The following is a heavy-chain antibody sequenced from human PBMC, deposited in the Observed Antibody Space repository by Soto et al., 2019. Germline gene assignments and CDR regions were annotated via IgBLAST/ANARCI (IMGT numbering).Heavy chain of an antibody. D-gene: IGHD3-16*01. CDR3: AKGFQTVWRIFDS. J-gene: IGHJ4*02. CDR2: ISASGGTP. V-gene: IGHV3-23*01. Sequence: VQLLDSGGGLVQPGGSLRLSCAASGFSFSTYAMSWVRQAPGKGLEWVSAISASGGTPFYPDSVKGRFTISRDNSKNTLYLQMNSLIVEDSAVSYCAKGFQTVWRIFDSWGQGTLVTVSS. CDR1: GFSFSTYA.